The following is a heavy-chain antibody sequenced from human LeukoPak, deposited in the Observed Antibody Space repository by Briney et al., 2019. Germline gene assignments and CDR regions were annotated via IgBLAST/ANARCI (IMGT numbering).Heavy chain of an antibody. Sequence: GGSLRLSCAASGFTFSSYAMSWVRQAPGKGLEWVSSISGDGGSTYYADSVKGRFTISRDNSKNSLYLQMNSLRTEDTALYYCAKEGYCSGGSCSFDYWGQGTLVTVSS. J-gene: IGHJ4*02. CDR3: AKEGYCSGGSCSFDY. D-gene: IGHD2-15*01. CDR2: ISGDGGST. CDR1: GFTFSSYA. V-gene: IGHV3-43*02.